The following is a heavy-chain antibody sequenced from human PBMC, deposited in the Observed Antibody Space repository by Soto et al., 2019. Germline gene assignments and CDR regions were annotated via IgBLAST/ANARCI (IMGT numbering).Heavy chain of an antibody. V-gene: IGHV4-30-4*01. CDR2: IFYTGST. J-gene: IGHJ5*02. D-gene: IGHD3-3*01. CDR3: ARVPFSSFGVADPPVGWFDP. CDR1: GGFVNSVNNY. Sequence: QVHLQESGPGLVKPSQTLSLTCTVSGGFVNSVNNYWSWIRQPPGKGLEWLGYIFYTGSTYYNPSLRSRITITIATSMNRFSLKQTSVSAGDTAVYYCARVPFSSFGVADPPVGWFDPWGQGTLVTVSS.